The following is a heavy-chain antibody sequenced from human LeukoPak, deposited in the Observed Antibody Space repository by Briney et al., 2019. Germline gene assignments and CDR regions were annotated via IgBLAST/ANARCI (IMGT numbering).Heavy chain of an antibody. CDR1: GDSISNYY. V-gene: IGHV4-59*01. D-gene: IGHD6-19*01. J-gene: IGHJ4*02. CDR2: IYNSGNT. CDR3: ARTVHYSSGWSPTYYFDY. Sequence: SSETLSLTCNVSGDSISNYYWSWIRQPPGKGLEWIVYIYNSGNTNYNPSLKSRVTISEDTSKNQFSLKLGSVTAADTAVYYCARTVHYSSGWSPTYYFDYWGQGTLVTVSS.